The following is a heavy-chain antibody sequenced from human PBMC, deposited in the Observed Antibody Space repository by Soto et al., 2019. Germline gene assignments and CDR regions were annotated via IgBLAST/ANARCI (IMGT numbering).Heavy chain of an antibody. V-gene: IGHV2-5*02. Sequence: QITLKESGPTLVKPTQTLTLTCIFSGFSFSADGVGVGWIRQPPGKALEWLALIYWDDDPRYRPSLKSRLTITKDSSKNQVVLTMTNRDPLDTATDYCAHAFGGTSWPNDAFDVWGQGTVVTVSS. CDR2: IYWDDDP. D-gene: IGHD3-16*01. CDR1: GFSFSADGVG. J-gene: IGHJ3*01. CDR3: AHAFGGTSWPNDAFDV.